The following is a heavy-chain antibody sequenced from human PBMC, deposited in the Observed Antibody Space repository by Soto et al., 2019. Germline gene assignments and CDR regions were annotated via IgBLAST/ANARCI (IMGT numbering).Heavy chain of an antibody. CDR1: GVTLRSYA. CDR3: AKDRITMIVVAPF. J-gene: IGHJ4*02. D-gene: IGHD3-22*01. Sequence: GGSLGLACTASGVTLRSYAMSWVRQAPGKGLEWVSAISGSGGSTYYADSVKGRFTISRDNSKNTLYLQMNSLRAEDTAVYYCAKDRITMIVVAPFWGQGTLVTVSS. V-gene: IGHV3-23*01. CDR2: ISGSGGST.